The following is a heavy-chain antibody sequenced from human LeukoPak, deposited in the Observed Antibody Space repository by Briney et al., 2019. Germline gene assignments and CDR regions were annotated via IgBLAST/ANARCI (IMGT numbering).Heavy chain of an antibody. Sequence: SETLSLTCTVSGGSISSSSYYWGWIRQPPGKGLEWIGYIYYSGSTNYNPSLKSRVTISVDTSKNQFSLKLSSVTAADTAVYYCAREGGYYGSGSHNWFDPWGQGTLVTVSS. V-gene: IGHV4-61*01. CDR1: GGSISSSSYY. CDR2: IYYSGST. J-gene: IGHJ5*02. D-gene: IGHD3-10*01. CDR3: AREGGYYGSGSHNWFDP.